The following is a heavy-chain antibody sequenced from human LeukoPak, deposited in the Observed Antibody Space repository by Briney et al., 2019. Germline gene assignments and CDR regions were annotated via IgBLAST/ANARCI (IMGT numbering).Heavy chain of an antibody. J-gene: IGHJ4*02. Sequence: ASVKVSCKASGGTFSSYAISWVRQAPGQGLEWMGGIIPIFGTANCAQKFQGRVTITADKSTSTAYMELSSLRSEDTAVYYCAILGYCSGGSCYSADHWGQGTLVTVSS. D-gene: IGHD2-15*01. CDR2: IIPIFGTA. CDR1: GGTFSSYA. CDR3: AILGYCSGGSCYSADH. V-gene: IGHV1-69*06.